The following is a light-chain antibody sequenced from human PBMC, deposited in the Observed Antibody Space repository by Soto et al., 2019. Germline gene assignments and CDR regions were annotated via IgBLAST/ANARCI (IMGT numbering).Light chain of an antibody. J-gene: IGKJ4*01. Sequence: EIVLTQSPATLSLSPGERATLSCRASQSVSIYLAWYQQKPGQAPRLLIYDASNTATGIPARFSGSGSGTDFTLTISGLEPEDFAVYYCQQRSNWTLTFGGGTKVDIK. V-gene: IGKV3-11*01. CDR2: DAS. CDR3: QQRSNWTLT. CDR1: QSVSIY.